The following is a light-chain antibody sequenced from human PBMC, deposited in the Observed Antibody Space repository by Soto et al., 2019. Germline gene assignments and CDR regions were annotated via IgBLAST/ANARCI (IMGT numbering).Light chain of an antibody. CDR3: QQLNNWLS. Sequence: DIQLTQSPSFLSASVGDRVTITCRASQDISNYVAWYQQKPGKAPELLIYVVSKKHSGVPSRFSGSGSGTEFTVTITCLQTEDFATSYCQQLNNWLSSAGGTKVDIK. V-gene: IGKV1-9*01. CDR1: QDISNY. J-gene: IGKJ4*01. CDR2: VVS.